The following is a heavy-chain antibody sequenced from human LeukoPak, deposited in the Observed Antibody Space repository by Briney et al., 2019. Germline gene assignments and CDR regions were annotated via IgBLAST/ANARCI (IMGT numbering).Heavy chain of an antibody. V-gene: IGHV3-7*01. Sequence: GGSLRLSCAASGFTFSSYWMSWVRQAPGKGLEWVANIKQDGSEKYYADSVKGRFTISRDNAKNSLYLQMNSLRAEDTAVYYCVRRSIATNYGMDVWGQGTTVTVSS. CDR3: VRRSIATNYGMDV. D-gene: IGHD6-6*01. J-gene: IGHJ6*02. CDR1: GFTFSSYW. CDR2: IKQDGSEK.